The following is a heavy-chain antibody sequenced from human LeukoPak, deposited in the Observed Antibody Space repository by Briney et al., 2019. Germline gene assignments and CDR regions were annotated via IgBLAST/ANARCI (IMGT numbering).Heavy chain of an antibody. V-gene: IGHV3-30*04. CDR1: GFTFSSYA. CDR3: ARDLTNYYYGMDV. Sequence: GGSLRLSCAASGFTFSSYAMHWVRQAPGKGLEWVAVISYDGSNKYYADSVKGRFTISRDNSKNTLYPQMNSLRAEDTAVYYCARDLTNYYYGMDVWGQGTTVTVSS. J-gene: IGHJ6*02. CDR2: ISYDGSNK.